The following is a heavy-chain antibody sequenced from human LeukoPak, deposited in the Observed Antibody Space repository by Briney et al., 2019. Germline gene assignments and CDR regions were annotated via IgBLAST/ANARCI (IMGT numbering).Heavy chain of an antibody. J-gene: IGHJ4*02. Sequence: PSETLSLTCAVYGESLSGYYWSWIRQPPGKGLEWIGEINHSGSTNYNPSLKSRVTISVDTSKNQFSLKLSSVTAADTAVYYCARVFKRVAGYWGQGTLVTVSS. D-gene: IGHD6-19*01. CDR2: INHSGST. V-gene: IGHV4-34*01. CDR1: GESLSGYY. CDR3: ARVFKRVAGY.